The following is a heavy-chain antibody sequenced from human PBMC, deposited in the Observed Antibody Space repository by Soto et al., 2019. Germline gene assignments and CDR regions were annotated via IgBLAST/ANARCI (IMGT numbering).Heavy chain of an antibody. CDR1: GYTFTGYY. CDR2: TNPNSGGT. Sequence: WASVKVSCKASGYTFTGYYMHWVRQAPGQGLEWMGWTNPNSGGTNYAQKFQGRVTMTRDRSISTAYMELSRLRSDDTAVYYCARGAGGARQNPGGMDVWGQGFTVTVSS. D-gene: IGHD1-26*01. CDR3: ARGAGGARQNPGGMDV. J-gene: IGHJ6*02. V-gene: IGHV1-2*02.